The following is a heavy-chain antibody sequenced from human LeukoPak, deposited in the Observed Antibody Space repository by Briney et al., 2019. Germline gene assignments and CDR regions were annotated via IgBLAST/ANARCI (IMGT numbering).Heavy chain of an antibody. Sequence: GGSLRLSCAASGFTFSNAWMSWVRQAPGKGLEWVGRIKSKTDGGTTDYAAPVKGRFTISRDDSKNTLYLQMNSLKTEDTAVYYCTTAGILTYYDFWSGYWRFDYWGQGTLVTVSS. D-gene: IGHD3-3*01. CDR1: GFTFSNAW. J-gene: IGHJ4*02. CDR2: IKSKTDGGTT. V-gene: IGHV3-15*01. CDR3: TTAGILTYYDFWSGYWRFDY.